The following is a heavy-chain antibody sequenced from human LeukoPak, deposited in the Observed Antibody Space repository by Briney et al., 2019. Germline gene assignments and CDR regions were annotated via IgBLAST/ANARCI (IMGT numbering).Heavy chain of an antibody. CDR2: IHYSGST. V-gene: IGHV4-39*01. Sequence: PSETLSLTCTVSGGSISSSSYYWGWIRQPPGKGLEWIGSIHYSGSTYYNPSLKSRVTISVDTSKNQFSLKLSSVTAADTAVYYCASITMIVAFDYWGQGTLVTVSS. CDR1: GGSISSSSYY. CDR3: ASITMIVAFDY. J-gene: IGHJ4*02. D-gene: IGHD3-22*01.